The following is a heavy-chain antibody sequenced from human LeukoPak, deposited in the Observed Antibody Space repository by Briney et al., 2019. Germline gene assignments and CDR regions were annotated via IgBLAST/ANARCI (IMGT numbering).Heavy chain of an antibody. CDR1: GFTFSSYA. CDR2: ISYDGSNK. Sequence: PGGSLRLSCAASGFTFSSYAMHWVRQAPGKGLEWVAVISYDGSNKYYADSMKGRFTISRDNSKNTLYLQMNSLRAEDTAVYYCARDLDDYSNSDLFDYWGQGTLVTVSS. J-gene: IGHJ4*02. D-gene: IGHD4-4*01. CDR3: ARDLDDYSNSDLFDY. V-gene: IGHV3-30-3*01.